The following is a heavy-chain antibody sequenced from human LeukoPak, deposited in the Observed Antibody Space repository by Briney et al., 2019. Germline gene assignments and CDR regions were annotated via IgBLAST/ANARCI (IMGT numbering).Heavy chain of an antibody. CDR2: ISYDGSNK. Sequence: GGSLRLSCAASGFTFSSYGMHRVRQAPGKGLEWVAVISYDGSNKYYAGSVKGRFTISRDNSKNTLYLQMNSLRAEDTAVYYCARRDGYRGMDVWGQGTTVTVSS. V-gene: IGHV3-30*03. D-gene: IGHD5-24*01. J-gene: IGHJ6*02. CDR1: GFTFSSYG. CDR3: ARRDGYRGMDV.